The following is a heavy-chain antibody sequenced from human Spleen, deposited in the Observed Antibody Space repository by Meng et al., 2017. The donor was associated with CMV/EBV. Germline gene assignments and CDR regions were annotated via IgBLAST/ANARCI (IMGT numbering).Heavy chain of an antibody. V-gene: IGHV6-1*01. CDR1: GDSVSSAA. D-gene: IGHD1-1*01. CDR2: TYYRSKWYN. CDR3: ARELTGMVFDI. Sequence: SETLSLTCVISGDSVSSAAWNWIRQSPSRGPEWLGRTYYRSKWYNDYAVSVNSRITINPDTSKNQFSLQLNSVIPEDTAVYYCARELTGMVFDIWGQGTMVTVSS. J-gene: IGHJ3*02.